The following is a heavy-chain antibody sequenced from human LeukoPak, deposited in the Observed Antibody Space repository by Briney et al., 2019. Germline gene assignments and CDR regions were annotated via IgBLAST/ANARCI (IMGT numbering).Heavy chain of an antibody. D-gene: IGHD3-22*01. CDR2: ISAYNGNT. Sequence: ASVKVSCKASGYTFTSYGISWVRQAPGQGLEWMGWISAYNGNTNYAQKLQGRVTMTTDTSTSTVYMELSSLRSEDTAVYYCARGGYYYDSSGYLVYWGQGTLVTVSS. V-gene: IGHV1-18*01. CDR3: ARGGYYYDSSGYLVY. J-gene: IGHJ4*02. CDR1: GYTFTSYG.